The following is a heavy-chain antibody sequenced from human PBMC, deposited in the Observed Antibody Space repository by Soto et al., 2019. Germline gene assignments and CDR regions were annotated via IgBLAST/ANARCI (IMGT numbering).Heavy chain of an antibody. V-gene: IGHV3-73*02. CDR3: ARGQQAAIGDYYYHGLDV. CDR1: ELNFSGSA. J-gene: IGHJ6*02. CDR2: IRSRANKYAT. D-gene: IGHD3-10*01. Sequence: EVRLVESGGGSVQPGGSLKLSCAASELNFSGSAIHWVRQAPGKGLEGVRRIRSRANKYATSSGESVRGRFTVFRDDSKNMAFLQMNTLKTEDTAIYYCARGQQAAIGDYYYHGLDVWGQGTSVTVSS.